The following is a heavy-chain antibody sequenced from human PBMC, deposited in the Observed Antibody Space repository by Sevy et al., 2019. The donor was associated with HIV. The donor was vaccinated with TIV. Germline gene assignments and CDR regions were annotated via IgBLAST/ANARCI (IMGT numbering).Heavy chain of an antibody. Sequence: VGSLRLSCAASGFTFSSYSMNWVRQAPGKGLEWVSYISSSSSTIYYADSVKGRFTISRDNAKNSLYLQMNSLRAEDTAVYYCARDIEKKVVAGLFDYWGQGTLVTVSS. CDR1: GFTFSSYS. D-gene: IGHD6-19*01. CDR3: ARDIEKKVVAGLFDY. V-gene: IGHV3-48*01. CDR2: ISSSSSTI. J-gene: IGHJ4*02.